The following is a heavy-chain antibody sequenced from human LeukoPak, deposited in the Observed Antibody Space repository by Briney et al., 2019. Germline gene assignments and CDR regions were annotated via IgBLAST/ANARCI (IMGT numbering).Heavy chain of an antibody. D-gene: IGHD3-10*01. V-gene: IGHV3-21*01. J-gene: IGHJ4*02. CDR2: ISSSSSYI. Sequence: GGSLRLSCAASGFTFSSYNMNWVRQAPGKGLEWVSSISSSSSYIYYADSVKGRFTISRDNAKNSLYLQMNSLRAEDTAVYYCARERSGLLWFGELNYFDYWGQGTLVTVSS. CDR3: ARERSGLLWFGELNYFDY. CDR1: GFTFSSYN.